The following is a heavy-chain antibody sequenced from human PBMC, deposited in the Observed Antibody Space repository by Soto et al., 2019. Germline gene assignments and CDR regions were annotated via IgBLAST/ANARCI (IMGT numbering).Heavy chain of an antibody. V-gene: IGHV3-23*01. D-gene: IGHD3-10*01. CDR3: AKLTMVRGVTLYYFDY. CDR2: ISGSGGST. Sequence: GGSLRLSCAASGFTFSSYAMSWVRQAPGKGLEWVSAISGSGGSTYYADSVKGRFTISRDNSKNTLYLQMNSLRAEDTAVYYCAKLTMVRGVTLYYFDYRGQGTLVTVSS. J-gene: IGHJ4*02. CDR1: GFTFSSYA.